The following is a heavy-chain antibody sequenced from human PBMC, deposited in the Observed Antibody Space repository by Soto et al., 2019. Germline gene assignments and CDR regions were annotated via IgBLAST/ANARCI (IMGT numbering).Heavy chain of an antibody. Sequence: QVQLVQSGAEVKEPGASVRVSCKASGYTFTSHTLHWARQAPGQGLEWMGWIIVSNGSPRYAPQFQGRVTFGRDTSATTAYMELLSLTSEDTAVYYCAREPEDGVPGDYWGQGTLVVVSS. CDR3: AREPEDGVPGDY. D-gene: IGHD3-3*01. V-gene: IGHV1-3*01. CDR2: IIVSNGSP. J-gene: IGHJ4*02. CDR1: GYTFTSHT.